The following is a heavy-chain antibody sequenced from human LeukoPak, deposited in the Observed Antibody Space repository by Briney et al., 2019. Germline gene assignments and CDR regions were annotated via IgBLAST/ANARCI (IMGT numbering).Heavy chain of an antibody. Sequence: GRSLRLSCAASGFTFSSYGMHWVRQAPGKGLEWVGWINPNSGDTNFAQKFQGRVTMTRDTSISTAYMELSRLRSDDTAVYYCARDVWGVGAPRLDYWGQGTLVTVSS. CDR3: ARDVWGVGAPRLDY. V-gene: IGHV1-2*02. CDR1: GFTFSSYG. CDR2: INPNSGDT. D-gene: IGHD3-16*01. J-gene: IGHJ4*02.